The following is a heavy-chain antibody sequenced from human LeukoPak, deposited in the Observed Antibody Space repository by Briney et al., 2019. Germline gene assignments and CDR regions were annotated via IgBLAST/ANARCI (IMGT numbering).Heavy chain of an antibody. J-gene: IGHJ3*02. CDR1: GYTFTSYG. Sequence: ASVKVSCKASGYTFTSYGISWVRQAPGQGLEWMGWISAYSGNTNYAQKFQGRVTITTDESASTAYMELSSLRSEDTAVYYCARASMVRGVIMTEKNAFDIWGQGTMVTVSS. CDR2: ISAYSGNT. V-gene: IGHV1-18*01. D-gene: IGHD3-10*01. CDR3: ARASMVRGVIMTEKNAFDI.